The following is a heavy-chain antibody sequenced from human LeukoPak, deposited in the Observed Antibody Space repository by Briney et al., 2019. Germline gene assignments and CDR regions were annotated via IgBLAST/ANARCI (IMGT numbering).Heavy chain of an antibody. D-gene: IGHD4-17*01. J-gene: IGHJ4*02. CDR2: ISDSGFST. V-gene: IGHV3-23*01. CDR1: GFTFSTYA. CDR3: AKDHNNRRSDVLRYFDY. Sequence: PGGSLRLSCAASGFTFSTYAMSWVRQAPGKGLEWVSAISDSGFSTYYADSVKGRFAISRDNSKTTLYLQMNSLRAEDSAVYYCAKDHNNRRSDVLRYFDYWGQGTLVTVST.